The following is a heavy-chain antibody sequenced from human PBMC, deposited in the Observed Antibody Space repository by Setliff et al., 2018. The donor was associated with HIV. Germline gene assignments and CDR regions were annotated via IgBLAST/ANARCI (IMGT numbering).Heavy chain of an antibody. V-gene: IGHV4-4*07. Sequence: SETLSLTCTVSGGSLTGYHWSWIRQSAGKELEWIGRMYYTGTTDYNPSLMSRVTLSIGRSKNQFALEVNSMTAADAAVYYCARDLWGDDYYYNNMDVWGKGTTVTVSS. CDR1: GGSLTGYH. J-gene: IGHJ6*03. CDR2: MYYTGTT. D-gene: IGHD2-21*02. CDR3: ARDLWGDDYYYNNMDV.